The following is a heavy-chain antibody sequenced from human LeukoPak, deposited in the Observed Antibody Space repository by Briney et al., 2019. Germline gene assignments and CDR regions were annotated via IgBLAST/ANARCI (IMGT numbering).Heavy chain of an antibody. Sequence: PGGSLRLSCAASGFTFSNAWMSWVRQAPGKGLEWVGRIKSKTDGGTTDYAAPVKGRFTISRDDSKNTLYLQMNSLKTEDTAVYYCTTGPYYLYYFDYWGQGTLVTVSS. CDR2: IKSKTDGGTT. J-gene: IGHJ4*02. D-gene: IGHD2/OR15-2a*01. V-gene: IGHV3-15*01. CDR1: GFTFSNAW. CDR3: TTGPYYLYYFDY.